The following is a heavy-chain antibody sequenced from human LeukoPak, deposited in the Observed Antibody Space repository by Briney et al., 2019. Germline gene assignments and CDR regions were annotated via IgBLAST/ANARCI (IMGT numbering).Heavy chain of an antibody. CDR3: ARACGQQLDGCFDY. Sequence: VASVKVSCKASGGTFSSYAISWVRQAPGQGLEWMGGIIPIFGTANYAQKFQGRVTITTDESTGTAYMELSSLRSEDTAVYYCARACGQQLDGCFDYWGQGTLVTVSS. J-gene: IGHJ4*02. CDR1: GGTFSSYA. D-gene: IGHD6-13*01. CDR2: IIPIFGTA. V-gene: IGHV1-69*05.